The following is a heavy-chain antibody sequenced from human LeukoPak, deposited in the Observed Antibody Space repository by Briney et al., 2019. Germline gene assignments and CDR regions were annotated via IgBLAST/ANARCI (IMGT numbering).Heavy chain of an antibody. D-gene: IGHD1-26*01. J-gene: IGHJ4*02. CDR3: ARRSGSYFDY. CDR2: IDPSDSYT. Sequence: GESLKISCKGSGYSFTSYWISWVRQMPGKGLEWMGRIDPSDSYTNYSPSFQGQVTISADKSISTAYLQWNSLKASDTAMYYCARRSGSYFDYWGQGTLVTVSS. V-gene: IGHV5-10-1*04. CDR1: GYSFTSYW.